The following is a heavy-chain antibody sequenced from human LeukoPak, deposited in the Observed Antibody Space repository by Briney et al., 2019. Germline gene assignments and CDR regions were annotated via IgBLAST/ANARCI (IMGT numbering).Heavy chain of an antibody. D-gene: IGHD6-13*01. CDR1: GFTFDDYA. V-gene: IGHV3-9*01. J-gene: IGHJ4*02. Sequence: GGSLRLSCAASGFTFDDYAMHWVRQAPGKGLEWVSGISWNSGSIGYADSVKGRFTISRDNAKNSLYLQMNSLRAEDTALYYCAKDPGGIAAAGSSLDYWGQGALVTVSS. CDR3: AKDPGGIAAAGSSLDY. CDR2: ISWNSGSI.